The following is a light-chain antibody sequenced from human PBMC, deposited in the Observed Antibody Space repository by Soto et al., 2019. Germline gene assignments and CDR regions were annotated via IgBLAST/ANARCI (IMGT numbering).Light chain of an antibody. V-gene: IGKV3-20*01. CDR2: GAS. CDR1: QSVGNSH. Sequence: EIARTRCPATLSLSPGERATPSCSASQSVGNSHVAWYQQRRGLSPRLLIFGASTRATGIPDRFSGSGSGTDFTLTISRLEPEDFAVYYCQHYYTSYTTFGQGTKV. J-gene: IGKJ1*01. CDR3: QHYYTSYTT.